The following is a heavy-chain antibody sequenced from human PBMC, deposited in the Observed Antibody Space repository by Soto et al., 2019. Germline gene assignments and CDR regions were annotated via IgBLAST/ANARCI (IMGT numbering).Heavy chain of an antibody. V-gene: IGHV3-23*01. J-gene: IGHJ4*02. CDR2: ISGSGGST. CDR3: ARDSTYYDILTGPGGDY. Sequence: GGSLRLSCAASGFTFTSYAMSWVRQAPGKGLDWVSTISGSGGSTNYADSVKGRFTITRDTSASTAYMELSSLRSEDTAVYYCARDSTYYDILTGPGGDYWGQGTLVTVSS. CDR1: GFTFTSYA. D-gene: IGHD3-9*01.